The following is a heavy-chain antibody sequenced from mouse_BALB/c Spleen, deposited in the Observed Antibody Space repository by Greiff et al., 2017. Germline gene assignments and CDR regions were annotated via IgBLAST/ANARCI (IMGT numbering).Heavy chain of an antibody. CDR1: GFNIKDTY. J-gene: IGHJ1*01. Sequence: EVQLQQSGAELVKPGASVKLSCTASGFNIKDTYMHWVKQRPEQGLEWIGRIDPANGNTKYDPKFQGKATITADTSSNTAYLQLSSLTSEDTAVYYCARNYGRGFDVWGAGTTVTVSS. V-gene: IGHV14-3*02. D-gene: IGHD1-1*01. CDR3: ARNYGRGFDV. CDR2: IDPANGNT.